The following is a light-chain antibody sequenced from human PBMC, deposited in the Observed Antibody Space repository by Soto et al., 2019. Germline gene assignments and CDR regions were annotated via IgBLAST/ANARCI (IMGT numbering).Light chain of an antibody. J-gene: IGKJ1*01. CDR1: QSISSY. Sequence: DIQMTQSPSSLSASVGDRATLTCRASQSISSYLNWYQQKPGKAPKLLIYAASSLQSGVPSRFSGSGSGTDFTLTISSLQPEDFATYYCQQSYSTRWTFGQGTKVDIK. CDR2: AAS. V-gene: IGKV1-39*01. CDR3: QQSYSTRWT.